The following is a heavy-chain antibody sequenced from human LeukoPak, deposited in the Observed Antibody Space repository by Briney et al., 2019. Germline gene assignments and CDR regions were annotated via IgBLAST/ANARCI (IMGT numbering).Heavy chain of an antibody. J-gene: IGHJ4*02. CDR1: GGSISSGSYY. Sequence: SQTLSLTCTVSGGSISSGSYYWSWIRQPAGKGLEWIGRIYTSGSTNYNPSLKSRVTISVDTSKNQFSLKLSSVTAAATAVYYCASTYYDSSGYYPFDYWGQGTLVTVSS. V-gene: IGHV4-61*02. D-gene: IGHD3-22*01. CDR2: IYTSGST. CDR3: ASTYYDSSGYYPFDY.